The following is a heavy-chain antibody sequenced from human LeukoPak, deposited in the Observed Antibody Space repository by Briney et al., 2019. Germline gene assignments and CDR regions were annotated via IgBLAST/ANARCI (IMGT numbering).Heavy chain of an antibody. CDR3: AKEPPYCGGDCPLNY. CDR2: IDGAGDVT. J-gene: IGHJ4*02. Sequence: GGSLRLSCTASGFTFGKYIMTWVRQGPGKGLEWVSSIDGAGDVTFYADSVKGRFTISRDNSKNTLYLQMNSLRAEDTAVYYCAKEPPYCGGDCPLNYWGQGTLVTVSS. D-gene: IGHD2-21*02. V-gene: IGHV3-23*01. CDR1: GFTFGKYI.